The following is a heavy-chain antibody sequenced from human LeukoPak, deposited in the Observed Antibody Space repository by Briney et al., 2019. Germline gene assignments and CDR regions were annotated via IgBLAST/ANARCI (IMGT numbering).Heavy chain of an antibody. D-gene: IGHD2-8*01. Sequence: SETLSLTCTVSGGSISSYYWSWIRQPAGKGLEWIGRIYASGSTNYNPSLKSRVTMSVDTSKNQFSLKLSSVTAADTAMYYCARGLKLNTTKGVYYYYGMDVWGQGTTVTVFS. V-gene: IGHV4-4*07. CDR1: GGSISSYY. CDR2: IYASGST. CDR3: ARGLKLNTTKGVYYYYGMDV. J-gene: IGHJ6*02.